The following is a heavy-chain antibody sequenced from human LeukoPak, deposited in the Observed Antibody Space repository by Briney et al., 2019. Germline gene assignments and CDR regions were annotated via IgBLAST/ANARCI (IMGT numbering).Heavy chain of an antibody. CDR1: GITFSGSG. V-gene: IGHV3-23*01. CDR3: AKDSRTDDSSGYLDAFDI. Sequence: GGSLRLSCAASGITFSGSGMSWVRQAPGKGLEWVSAISGSGGSTYYADSVKGRFTISRDNSKNTLYLQMNSLRAEDTAVYYCAKDSRTDDSSGYLDAFDIWGQGTMVTVSS. D-gene: IGHD3-22*01. CDR2: ISGSGGST. J-gene: IGHJ3*02.